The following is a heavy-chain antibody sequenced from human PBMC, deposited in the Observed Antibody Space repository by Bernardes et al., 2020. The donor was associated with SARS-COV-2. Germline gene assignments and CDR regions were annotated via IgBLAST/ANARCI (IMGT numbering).Heavy chain of an antibody. CDR1: GFTFSSSW. J-gene: IGHJ6*02. Sequence: VGSLLLSCAASGFTFSSSWMHWVRQAPGPGLVWVSRINSDGSSTSYADSVKGRFTISRDNAKNTLYLQMNSLRAEDTAVYYCARVGYSNYGLIRGYYYYGMDVWGQGTTVTVSS. D-gene: IGHD4-4*01. CDR3: ARVGYSNYGLIRGYYYYGMDV. CDR2: INSDGSST. V-gene: IGHV3-74*01.